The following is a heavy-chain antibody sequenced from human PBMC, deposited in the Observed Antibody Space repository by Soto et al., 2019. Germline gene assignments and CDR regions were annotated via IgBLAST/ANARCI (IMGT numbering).Heavy chain of an antibody. CDR3: ARVFGFWSGYSYFDY. D-gene: IGHD3-3*01. V-gene: IGHV1-3*01. J-gene: IGHJ4*02. CDR1: GYTFASYA. Sequence: GTSVKVSCKASGYTFASYAMNWVRQAPGQRLEWMGWINAGNGNTKYSQKFQGRVTITRDTSASTAYMELSSLRSEDTAVYYCARVFGFWSGYSYFDYWGQGTLVTVSS. CDR2: INAGNGNT.